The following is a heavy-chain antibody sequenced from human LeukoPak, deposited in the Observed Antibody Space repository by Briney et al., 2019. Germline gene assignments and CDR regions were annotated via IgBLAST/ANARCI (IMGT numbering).Heavy chain of an antibody. Sequence: ASVKVSCKASGYTFTSSGISWVRQAPGQGLEWMGWISAYKGNTNYAQKLQGRVTMTTDTSTSTAYMELRSLRSDDTAVYYCARVFDSGSQAYFYYMDVWGKGTTVTISS. D-gene: IGHD3-10*01. CDR2: ISAYKGNT. CDR1: GYTFTSSG. J-gene: IGHJ6*03. V-gene: IGHV1-18*01. CDR3: ARVFDSGSQAYFYYMDV.